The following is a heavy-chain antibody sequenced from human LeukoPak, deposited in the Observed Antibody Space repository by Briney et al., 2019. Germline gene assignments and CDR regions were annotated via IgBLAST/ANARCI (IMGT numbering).Heavy chain of an antibody. D-gene: IGHD3-10*01. CDR2: IRQDGSKE. Sequence: PGGSLRLSCAASGFNFSSYFMSWIRQAPGKGLEWVANIRQDGSKENYMDSVKGRFTISRDNALNSLYLQMSNLRAEDTAVYYCARDSPFGSFWGQGSLVAVSS. CDR3: ARDSPFGSF. V-gene: IGHV3-7*01. J-gene: IGHJ4*02. CDR1: GFNFSSYF.